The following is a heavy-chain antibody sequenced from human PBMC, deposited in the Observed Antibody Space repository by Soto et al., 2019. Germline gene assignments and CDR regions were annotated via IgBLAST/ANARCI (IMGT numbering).Heavy chain of an antibody. J-gene: IGHJ4*02. CDR3: ANWERYSYGYDY. V-gene: IGHV3-30-3*01. CDR1: GFTVSSYA. CDR2: ISYDGSNK. Sequence: QVQLVESGGGVVQPGRSLRLSCAASGFTVSSYAMHWVRQAPGKGLEWVAVISYDGSNKYYADSVKGRFTISRDNSKNTLYLQMNSLRAEDTAVYYCANWERYSYGYDYWGQGTLVTVSS. D-gene: IGHD5-18*01.